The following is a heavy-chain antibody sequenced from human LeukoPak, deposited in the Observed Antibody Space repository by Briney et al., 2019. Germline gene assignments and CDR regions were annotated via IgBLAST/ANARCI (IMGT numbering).Heavy chain of an antibody. V-gene: IGHV1-24*01. CDR1: GYTLTELS. CDR2: FDPEDGET. J-gene: IGHJ5*02. D-gene: IGHD3-3*01. Sequence: ASVKVSCKVSGYTLTELSMHWVRQAPGKGLEWMGGFDPEDGETIYAQKFQGRVTMTEDTSTDTAYMELSSLRSEDTAVYYCATDSGSPTIFGVVRGNWFDPWGQGTLVTVSS. CDR3: ATDSGSPTIFGVVRGNWFDP.